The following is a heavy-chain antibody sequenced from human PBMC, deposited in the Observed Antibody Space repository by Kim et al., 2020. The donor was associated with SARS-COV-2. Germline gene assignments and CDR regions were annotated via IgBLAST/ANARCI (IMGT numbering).Heavy chain of an antibody. D-gene: IGHD2-2*02. Sequence: GGSLRLSCAASGFSFDDYGMNWVRQAPGKGLEWVSGINWNGDSTGYADSVKGRFIISRENAKSSLYLQLNSLRAEDTALYYCARDPSSVRYHYYVDVWGKGTTVPPSS. CDR2: INWNGDST. CDR3: ARDPSSVRYHYYVDV. CDR1: GFSFDDYG. J-gene: IGHJ6*03. V-gene: IGHV3-20*04.